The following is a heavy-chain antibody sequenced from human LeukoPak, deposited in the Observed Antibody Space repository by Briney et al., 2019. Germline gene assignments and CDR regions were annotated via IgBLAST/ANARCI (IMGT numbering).Heavy chain of an antibody. Sequence: PGESLKISFKGSGNSFASYWIGWVRQMPGKGLGWMGIIYPDDSDTRYSPSFQGQVTITADKSISTAYLQWNNLKASDTAMYYCARRIAGSGSDYWGQGTLVTVSS. CDR3: ARRIAGSGSDY. D-gene: IGHD6-13*01. J-gene: IGHJ4*02. CDR2: IYPDDSDT. CDR1: GNSFASYW. V-gene: IGHV5-51*01.